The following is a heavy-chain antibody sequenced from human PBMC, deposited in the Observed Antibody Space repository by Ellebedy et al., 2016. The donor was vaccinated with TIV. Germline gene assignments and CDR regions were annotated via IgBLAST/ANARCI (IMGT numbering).Heavy chain of an antibody. D-gene: IGHD2-15*01. CDR1: GFTFSSYD. Sequence: GGSLRLSCAASGFTFSSYDMHWVRQGTGKGLEWVSAIGTAGDTYYPGSVTGRFTISRENAKNSLYLQITSLRAEDTAVYYCARVRFGGTAVDYWGQGTLVTVSS. J-gene: IGHJ4*03. V-gene: IGHV3-13*01. CDR2: IGTAGDT. CDR3: ARVRFGGTAVDY.